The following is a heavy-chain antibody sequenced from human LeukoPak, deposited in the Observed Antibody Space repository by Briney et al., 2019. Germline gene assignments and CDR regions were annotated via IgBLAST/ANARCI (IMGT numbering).Heavy chain of an antibody. CDR1: GFTFSSYG. CDR2: IRYDGSNK. D-gene: IGHD4-17*01. CDR3: AKEGNYGDYVDNYFDY. Sequence: GGSLRLSCAASGFTFSSYGMHWVRQAPGKGPEWVAFIRYDGSNKYYADSVKGRLTISRDNSKNTLYLQMNSLRAEDTAVYYCAKEGNYGDYVDNYFDYWGQGTLVTVSS. V-gene: IGHV3-30*02. J-gene: IGHJ4*02.